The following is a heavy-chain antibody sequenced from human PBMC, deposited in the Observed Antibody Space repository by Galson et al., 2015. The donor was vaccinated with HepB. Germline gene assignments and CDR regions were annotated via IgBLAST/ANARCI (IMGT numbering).Heavy chain of an antibody. CDR1: GFTFDDYA. CDR2: ITWNGYSV. Sequence: SLRLSCAASGFTFDDYAMHWVRQTPGRGLEWVSYITWNGYSVGYADSVKGRFAVSRDNPKNSVCLQMNSLRLEDTAFYYCAKEAFDSSGRYFEYFDSWGQGALVTVSS. CDR3: AKEAFDSSGRYFEYFDS. V-gene: IGHV3-9*01. D-gene: IGHD3-22*01. J-gene: IGHJ4*02.